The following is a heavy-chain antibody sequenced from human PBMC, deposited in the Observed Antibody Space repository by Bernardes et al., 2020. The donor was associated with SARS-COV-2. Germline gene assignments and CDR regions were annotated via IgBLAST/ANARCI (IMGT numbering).Heavy chain of an antibody. J-gene: IGHJ6*02. Sequence: SETLSLTCTVSGGPIGSHYWSWIRQSPGKGLEWIGNVYFTGNTNHNPSLRSRAIIGIDTSKSQFSLRLNSVPAADAAVYYCARDVFLGSSWDQSYYGMDVWGQGTTVTVSS. CDR3: ARDVFLGSSWDQSYYGMDV. CDR2: VYFTGNT. D-gene: IGHD6-13*01. CDR1: GGPIGSHY. V-gene: IGHV4-59*11.